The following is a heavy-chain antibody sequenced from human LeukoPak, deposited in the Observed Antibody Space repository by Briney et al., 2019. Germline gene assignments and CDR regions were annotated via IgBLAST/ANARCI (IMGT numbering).Heavy chain of an antibody. Sequence: GASVKVSCKASGYTFTSYGISWVRQAPGQGLEWMGWISAYNGNTNYAQKLQGRVTMTTDTSTSTAYMELRSLRSDDTAVYYCASSEPGYYYDSSGYYRYWGQGTLVTVSS. CDR3: ASSEPGYYYDSSGYYRY. J-gene: IGHJ4*02. CDR1: GYTFTSYG. V-gene: IGHV1-18*01. D-gene: IGHD3-22*01. CDR2: ISAYNGNT.